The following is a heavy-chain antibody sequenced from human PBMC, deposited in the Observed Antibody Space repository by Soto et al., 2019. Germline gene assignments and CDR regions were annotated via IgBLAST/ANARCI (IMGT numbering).Heavy chain of an antibody. CDR2: IYYSGST. D-gene: IGHD6-13*01. Sequence: SETLSLTCPVSGGSISSGGYYWSWIRQHPGKGLEWIGYIYYSGSTYYNPSLKSRVTISVDTSKNQFSLKLSSVTAADTAVYYCARDRVDRGSWGTYNYGMVVWRQGATLTVFS. J-gene: IGHJ6*02. CDR3: ARDRVDRGSWGTYNYGMVV. CDR1: GGSISSGGYY. V-gene: IGHV4-31*03.